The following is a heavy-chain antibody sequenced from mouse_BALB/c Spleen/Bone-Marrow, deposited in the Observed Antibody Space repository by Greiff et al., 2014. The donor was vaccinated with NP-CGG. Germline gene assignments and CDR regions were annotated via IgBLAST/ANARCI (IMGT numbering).Heavy chain of an antibody. Sequence: LVESGAELVKPGASVKLSCKASGYTLTSYWMHWVKQRPGQGLEWIGEIDPSDSYTNYNQKFKGKATLTVDKSSSTAYMQLSSLTSEDSAVYFCARWLLQYYAMDDWGQGTSVTVSS. V-gene: IGHV1-69*02. CDR2: IDPSDSYT. CDR1: GYTLTSYW. D-gene: IGHD2-3*01. J-gene: IGHJ4*01. CDR3: ARWLLQYYAMDD.